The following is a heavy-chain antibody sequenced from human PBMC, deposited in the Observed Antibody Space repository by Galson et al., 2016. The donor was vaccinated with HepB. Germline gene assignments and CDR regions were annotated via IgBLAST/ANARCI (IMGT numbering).Heavy chain of an antibody. Sequence: SLRLSCAASGFTLSSYGMHWVRQAPGKGLEWGATIWADGYNKFYPDSVKGRFTISRDSSKNAMSLQMNSLRVEDTALYYCARDPTLDPGNLIGAFDIWGQGAMVSVSS. CDR1: GFTLSSYG. D-gene: IGHD2-15*01. J-gene: IGHJ3*02. CDR3: ARDPTLDPGNLIGAFDI. V-gene: IGHV3-33*01. CDR2: IWADGYNK.